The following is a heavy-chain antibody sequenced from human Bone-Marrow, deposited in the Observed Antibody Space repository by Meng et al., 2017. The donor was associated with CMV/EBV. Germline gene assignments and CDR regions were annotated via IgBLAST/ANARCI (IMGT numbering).Heavy chain of an antibody. Sequence: GEALKISCAASGFTFSNYSMNWVRQAPGKGLEGVSSISSSSSYIYYSDSVNGRFTISRDNAKNSLFLQMNTLRDEDTAVYYCARDYPPRGFDYWGQGTLVTVSS. J-gene: IGHJ4*02. D-gene: IGHD3-16*01. V-gene: IGHV3-21*01. CDR1: GFTFSNYS. CDR2: ISSSSSYI. CDR3: ARDYPPRGFDY.